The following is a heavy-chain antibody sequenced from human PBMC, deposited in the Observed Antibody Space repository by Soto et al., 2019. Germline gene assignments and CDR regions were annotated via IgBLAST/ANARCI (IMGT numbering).Heavy chain of an antibody. D-gene: IGHD2-2*01. CDR2: LGGNGFTT. CDR1: GFTFGSYA. CDR3: AKALRPSLNFFYFMDV. J-gene: IGHJ6*03. V-gene: IGHV3-23*01. Sequence: EVQLLESGGGLVQPGGSLRLSCVVSGFTFGSYAMSWVRQAPEKGPEWVAILGGNGFTTYYADSVKGRFTISGEKSKSTLFLQMNSLRADDTGVYYCAKALRPSLNFFYFMDVWGRWTSVTVSS.